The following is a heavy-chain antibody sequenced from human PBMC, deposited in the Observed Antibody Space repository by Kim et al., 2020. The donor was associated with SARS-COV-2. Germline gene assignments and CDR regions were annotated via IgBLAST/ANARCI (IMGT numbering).Heavy chain of an antibody. V-gene: IGHV3-23*01. D-gene: IGHD2-21*02. CDR1: GFTFNSYA. CDR3: AKDRAYCAGDCYSQGFDY. J-gene: IGHJ4*02. Sequence: GGSLRLSCAASGFTFNSYAMGWVRQAPGKGLEWVSAISGNGDSKYHIDSVKGRFTISRDYSKNTMYLQMNSLRVEDAAVYYCAKDRAYCAGDCYSQGFDYWGQGTLVTVSS. CDR2: ISGNGDSK.